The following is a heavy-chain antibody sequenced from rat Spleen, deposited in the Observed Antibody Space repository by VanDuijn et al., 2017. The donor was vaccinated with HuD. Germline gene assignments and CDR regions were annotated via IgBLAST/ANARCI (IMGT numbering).Heavy chain of an antibody. J-gene: IGHJ2*01. D-gene: IGHD1-10*01. CDR3: ARSLGRVYNNYFDY. CDR1: VYSITSSY. V-gene: IGHV3-1*01. Sequence: EVQLQESGPGLVKPSQSLSLTCSVTVYSITSSYRWSWIRKFPGNGMEWMGYISYSGSTNYNPSLRSRISITRDTSKNQFFLHLNSVTTEDTSTYYCARSLGRVYNNYFDYWGQGVMVTVSS. CDR2: ISYSGST.